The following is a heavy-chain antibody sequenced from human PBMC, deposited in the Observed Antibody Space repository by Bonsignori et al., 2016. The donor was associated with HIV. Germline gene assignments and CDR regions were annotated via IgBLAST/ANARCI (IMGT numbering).Heavy chain of an antibody. Sequence: WVRQAPGQGLEWMGWISAYNGNTNFAQKFQGRVTMTTDTSTGTAYMELRSLRSDDTAVYYCARPHANWGFMPIWGQGTLVTVSS. D-gene: IGHD7-27*01. J-gene: IGHJ4*02. V-gene: IGHV1-18*01. CDR2: ISAYNGNT. CDR3: ARPHANWGFMPI.